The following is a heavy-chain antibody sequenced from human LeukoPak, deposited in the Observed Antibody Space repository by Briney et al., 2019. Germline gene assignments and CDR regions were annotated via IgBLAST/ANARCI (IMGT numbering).Heavy chain of an antibody. J-gene: IGHJ4*02. CDR3: ARDPGVGYFGSSGYHG. CDR1: GFTFSSYN. Sequence: GGSLRLSCAASGFTFSSYNMNWVRQAPGKGLEWVSSISSSSSYIYYADSVKGRFTISRDNAKKSLYLQMNSLRVEDTAVYYCARDPGVGYFGSSGYHGWGQGTLVTVSS. CDR2: ISSSSSYI. V-gene: IGHV3-21*01. D-gene: IGHD3-22*01.